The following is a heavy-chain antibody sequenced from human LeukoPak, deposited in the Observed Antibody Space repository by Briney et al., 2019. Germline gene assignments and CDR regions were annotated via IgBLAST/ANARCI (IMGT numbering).Heavy chain of an antibody. D-gene: IGHD4-23*01. V-gene: IGHV1-69*05. CDR1: GGTFSSYA. CDR2: IIPIFGTA. J-gene: IGHJ4*02. Sequence: SVKVSCKASGGTFSSYAIGWVRQAPGQGLEWMGGIIPIFGTANYAQKFQGRVTITTDESTSTAYMELSSLRSEDTAVYYCASGTTVDRYYFDYWGQGTLVTVSS. CDR3: ASGTTVDRYYFDY.